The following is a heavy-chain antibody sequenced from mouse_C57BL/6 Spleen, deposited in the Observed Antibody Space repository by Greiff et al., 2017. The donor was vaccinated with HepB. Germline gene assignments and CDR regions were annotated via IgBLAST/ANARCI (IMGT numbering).Heavy chain of an antibody. CDR3: ARSDYYGSSMDY. D-gene: IGHD1-1*01. J-gene: IGHJ4*01. CDR2: IYPGDGDT. V-gene: IGHV1-82*01. CDR1: GYAFSSSW. Sequence: VQLEQSGPELVKPGASVKISCKASGYAFSSSWMNWVKQRPGKGLEWIGRIYPGDGDTNYNGKFKGKATLTADKSSSTAYMQLSSLTSEDSAVYFWARSDYYGSSMDYWGQGTSVTVSS.